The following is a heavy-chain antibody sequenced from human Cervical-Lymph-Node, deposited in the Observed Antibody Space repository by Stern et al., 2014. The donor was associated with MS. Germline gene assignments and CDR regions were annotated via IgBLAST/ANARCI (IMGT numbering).Heavy chain of an antibody. D-gene: IGHD3-16*02. CDR2: ISPYSGNT. CDR1: GYTFTNYG. V-gene: IGHV1-18*01. Sequence: QVQLGQSGAEMKKPGASVRVSCKTSGYTFTNYGVSWVRQAPGQGLEWMGWISPYSGNTYYAQKIQGRVTMTTDTSTNTAFMELRSLRSDDTAVYYCARGGSNDYVWGTYRPHFDYWGQGTLVTVSS. CDR3: ARGGSNDYVWGTYRPHFDY. J-gene: IGHJ4*02.